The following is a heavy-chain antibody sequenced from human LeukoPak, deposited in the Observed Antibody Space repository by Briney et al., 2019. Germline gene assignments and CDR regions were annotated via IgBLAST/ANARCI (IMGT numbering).Heavy chain of an antibody. CDR1: GFTFSSYA. V-gene: IGHV3-23*01. CDR2: ISGSGGST. J-gene: IGHJ5*02. CDR3: AKDGDDYGDYGRSDNWFDP. Sequence: PSGGSLRLSCAASGFTFSSYAMSWVRQAPGKGLEWVSAISGSGGSTYYAESVKGRFTISRDNSKNTLYLQMNSLRAEDTAVYYCAKDGDDYGDYGRSDNWFDPWGQGTLVTVSS. D-gene: IGHD4-17*01.